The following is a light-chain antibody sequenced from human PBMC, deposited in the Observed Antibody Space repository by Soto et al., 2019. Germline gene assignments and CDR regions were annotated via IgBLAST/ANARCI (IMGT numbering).Light chain of an antibody. CDR1: QSISSW. CDR2: DAS. CDR3: QQSYSTPWT. J-gene: IGKJ1*01. V-gene: IGKV1-39*01. Sequence: IQMTQSPATLSASVGDRVTITCRASQSISSWLAWYQQKPGKVPKLLIDDASSLESGVPSRFSGSGSGTDFTLTISSLQPEDFATYYCQQSYSTPWTFGQGTKVDIK.